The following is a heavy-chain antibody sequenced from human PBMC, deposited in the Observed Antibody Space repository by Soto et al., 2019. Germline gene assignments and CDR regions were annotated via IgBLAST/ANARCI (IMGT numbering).Heavy chain of an antibody. CDR3: AMITMIHSFDP. D-gene: IGHD3-22*01. V-gene: IGHV1-69*01. J-gene: IGHJ5*02. CDR1: GGTFRSNG. Sequence: QVQLVQSGAEVKKPGSSVKVSCKASGGTFRSNGISWVRQAPGQGLEWLGGIIPIVHTASYAQTFRGRVRITADESTTTACMELSSLRSEDTAVYYCAMITMIHSFDPWGQGTLVTVSS. CDR2: IIPIVHTA.